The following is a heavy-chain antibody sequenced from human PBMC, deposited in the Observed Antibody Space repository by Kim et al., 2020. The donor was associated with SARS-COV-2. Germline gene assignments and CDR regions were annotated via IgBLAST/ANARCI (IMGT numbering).Heavy chain of an antibody. CDR2: TYYRSKWYN. D-gene: IGHD6-6*01. V-gene: IGHV6-1*01. Sequence: SQTLSLTCVISGDSVSSNSAAWNWIRQSPSRGLEWLGRTYYRSKWYNDYAVSVKSRITINPDTSKNQFSLQLNSVTPEDTAVYYCARGQQLVPFLYNWFDPWGQGTLVTVSS. CDR1: GDSVSSNSAA. CDR3: ARGQQLVPFLYNWFDP. J-gene: IGHJ5*02.